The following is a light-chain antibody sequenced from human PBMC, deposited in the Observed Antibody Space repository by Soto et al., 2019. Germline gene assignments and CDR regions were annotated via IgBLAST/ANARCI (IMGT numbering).Light chain of an antibody. J-gene: IGKJ1*01. CDR1: QRISND. V-gene: IGKV3-15*01. CDR2: DAS. CDR3: QQCDRSPWT. Sequence: EVLMTQSPATLSVSPGERVILSCRASQRISNDLAWYQQKAGQAPRLLIYDASTRATGIPARFSGSGSGTEFTLTISSLQSEDFAVYYCQQCDRSPWTFGQGTKVDIK.